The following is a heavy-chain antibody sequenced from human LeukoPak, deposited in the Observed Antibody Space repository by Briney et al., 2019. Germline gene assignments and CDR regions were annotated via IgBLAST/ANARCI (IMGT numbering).Heavy chain of an antibody. J-gene: IGHJ4*02. CDR2: IPYDGSNK. CDR3: AKDKYSPVRSMSEAAYYFDF. V-gene: IGHV3-30*02. D-gene: IGHD6-13*01. Sequence: GGSLRLSCAASGFAFSRHGIHWVRQAPGKGLEWVAFIPYDGSNKFYADSVRGRFTISRDNSKNTLYLQMNSLRAEDTAVYHCAKDKYSPVRSMSEAAYYFDFWGPGTLVTVSS. CDR1: GFAFSRHG.